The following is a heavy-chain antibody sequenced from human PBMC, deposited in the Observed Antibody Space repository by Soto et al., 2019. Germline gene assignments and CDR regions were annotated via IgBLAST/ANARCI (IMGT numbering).Heavy chain of an antibody. J-gene: IGHJ6*01. Sequence: GESLKISCKGSGYSFTSYWICWVRQMPGKGLEWMGIIYPGDSDTRYSPSFQGQVTISADKSISTAYLQWSSLKASDTAMYYCARHRPVTHYYYGMDVWVQGTTVPVSS. D-gene: IGHD4-17*01. CDR1: GYSFTSYW. CDR2: IYPGDSDT. V-gene: IGHV5-51*01. CDR3: ARHRPVTHYYYGMDV.